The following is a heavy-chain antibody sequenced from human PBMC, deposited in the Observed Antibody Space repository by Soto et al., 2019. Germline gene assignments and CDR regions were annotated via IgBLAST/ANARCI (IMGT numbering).Heavy chain of an antibody. CDR2: TYYRSQWNN. CDR1: GDSVSCNSVA. V-gene: IGHV6-1*01. CDR3: ARSGRGVYMDY. D-gene: IGHD1-26*01. J-gene: IGHJ4*02. Sequence: SQTLSLTCAISGDSVSCNSVAWNWIRQFPSRGLEWLGRTYYRSQWNNEYAVSVKSRITFNTDTSRRQFSLHLSSVTPEDTAVYYCARSGRGVYMDYRGQGTLVTVSS.